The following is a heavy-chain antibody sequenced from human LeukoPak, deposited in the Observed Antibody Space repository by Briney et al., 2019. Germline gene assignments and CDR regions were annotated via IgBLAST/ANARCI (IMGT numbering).Heavy chain of an antibody. D-gene: IGHD5-18*01. Sequence: GGPLRLSWAASDFNFISYAIRWLPWAPAKGLECVSTISGVGDATYYADSVKGRFTISRDNSQNTLYLQMNSLRAEDTAVYYCAKDTASSWWYFDLWGRGTLVTVSS. J-gene: IGHJ2*01. V-gene: IGHV3-23*01. CDR2: ISGVGDAT. CDR3: AKDTASSWWYFDL. CDR1: DFNFISYA.